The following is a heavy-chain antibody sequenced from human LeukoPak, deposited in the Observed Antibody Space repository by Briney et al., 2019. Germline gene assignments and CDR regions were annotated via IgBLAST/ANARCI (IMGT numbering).Heavy chain of an antibody. CDR3: ARGTPGYSSSWYGGAEYFQH. V-gene: IGHV4-59*01. CDR1: GFTFSSYN. J-gene: IGHJ1*01. CDR2: IYYSGST. D-gene: IGHD6-13*01. Sequence: PGGSLRLSCAASGFTFSSYNMNWVRQAPGKGLEWIGYIYYSGSTNYNPSLKSRVTISLDMSKNQFSLKLSSVTAADTAVYYCARGTPGYSSSWYGGAEYFQHWGQGTLVTVSS.